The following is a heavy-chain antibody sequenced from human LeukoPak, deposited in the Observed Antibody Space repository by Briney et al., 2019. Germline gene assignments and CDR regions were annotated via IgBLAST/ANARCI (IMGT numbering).Heavy chain of an antibody. V-gene: IGHV4-4*07. D-gene: IGHD6-19*01. J-gene: IGHJ4*02. Sequence: SETLSLTCTVSGGSISSYQWSWIRQPPGKGLECIGRNNTSGTTNYNPSLKSRVTMSVDTSKNQFSLKLSSVAAAETAVYYCASGHNSGWGYFDYWGQGSLVTVSS. CDR3: ASGHNSGWGYFDY. CDR2: NNTSGTT. CDR1: GGSISSYQ.